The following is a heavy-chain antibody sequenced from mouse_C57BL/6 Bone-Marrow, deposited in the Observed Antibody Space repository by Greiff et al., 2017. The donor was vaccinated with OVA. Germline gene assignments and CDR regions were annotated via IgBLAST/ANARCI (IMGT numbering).Heavy chain of an antibody. J-gene: IGHJ2*01. V-gene: IGHV1-82*01. D-gene: IGHD1-1*02. Sequence: VQLQQSGPELAKPGASVKISCKASGYAFSSSWMNWVKQRPGKGLEWIGRIYPGDGDTNYNGKFKGRATLTADKSSSTAYMQISSLTSEDSAVYFSARGGGRKDYWDRGNTLTVSS. CDR1: GYAFSSSW. CDR2: IYPGDGDT. CDR3: ARGGGRKDY.